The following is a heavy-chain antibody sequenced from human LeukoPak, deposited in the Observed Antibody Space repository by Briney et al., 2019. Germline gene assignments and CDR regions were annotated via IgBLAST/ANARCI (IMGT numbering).Heavy chain of an antibody. J-gene: IGHJ3*02. V-gene: IGHV3-30*03. Sequence: GGSLRLSCAASGFTFSSYGMHWVRQAPGKGLEWVAVISYDGSNKYYADSVKGRFTISRDNSKNTLYLQMNSLRAEDTAVYYCASASRGDAFDIWGQGTMVTVSS. CDR1: GFTFSSYG. D-gene: IGHD2-2*01. CDR3: ASASRGDAFDI. CDR2: ISYDGSNK.